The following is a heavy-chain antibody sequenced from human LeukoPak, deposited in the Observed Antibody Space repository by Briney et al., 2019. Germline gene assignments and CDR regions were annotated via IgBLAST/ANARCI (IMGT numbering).Heavy chain of an antibody. CDR1: GDSVSSNSAA. CDR3: AGASSGSGSYYNVRDYFDY. CDR2: TYYRSKWYN. J-gene: IGHJ4*02. D-gene: IGHD3-10*01. Sequence: PSQTLSLTCAISGDSVSSNSAAWNWMRQSPSRGLEWLGRTYYRSKWYNDYAVSVKSRITINPDTSKNQFSLQLNSVTPEDTAVYYCAGASSGSGSYYNVRDYFDYWGQGTLVTVSS. V-gene: IGHV6-1*01.